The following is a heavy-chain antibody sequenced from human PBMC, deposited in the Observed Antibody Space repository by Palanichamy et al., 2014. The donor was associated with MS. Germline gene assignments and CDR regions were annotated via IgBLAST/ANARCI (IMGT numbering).Heavy chain of an antibody. J-gene: IGHJ4*02. CDR2: ISGSGST. Sequence: EVQLLQSRGRAWYSRGGPVRLSCVASGIIFSNNAMSWVRQAPGKGLEWVSSISGSGSTYYAASVKGRFTTSRDKSKNTVYLQMNSLRGEDTAVYYCAKADDYDGNPGYRGQGTLVTVSS. D-gene: IGHD4-23*01. CDR1: GIIFSNNA. V-gene: IGHV3-23*01. CDR3: AKADDYDGNPGY.